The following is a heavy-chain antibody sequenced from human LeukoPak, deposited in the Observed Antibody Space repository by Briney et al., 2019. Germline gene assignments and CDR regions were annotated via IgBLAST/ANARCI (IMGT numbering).Heavy chain of an antibody. CDR3: AKDSATVTTVGGFDY. Sequence: TGGSLRLSCAASGFTFDDYAMHWVRQAPGKGLEWVSGISWNSGSIGYADSVKGRFTISRDNAKNSLYLQMNSLRAEDTALYYCAKDSATVTTVGGFDYWGQGTLVTVSS. V-gene: IGHV3-9*01. J-gene: IGHJ4*02. CDR2: ISWNSGSI. CDR1: GFTFDDYA. D-gene: IGHD4-17*01.